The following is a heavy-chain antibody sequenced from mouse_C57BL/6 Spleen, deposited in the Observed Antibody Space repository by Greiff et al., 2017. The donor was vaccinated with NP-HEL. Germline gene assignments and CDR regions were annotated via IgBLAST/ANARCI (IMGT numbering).Heavy chain of an antibody. CDR3: ARRDYDGRYFDY. J-gene: IGHJ2*01. CDR1: GYTFTTYP. D-gene: IGHD2-4*01. Sequence: QVQLKESGAELVKPGASVKMSCKASGYTFTTYPIEWMKQNHGKSLEWIGNFHPYNDDTKYNEKFKGKATLTVEKSSSTVYLELSRLTSDDSAVYYCARRDYDGRYFDYWGQGTTLTVSS. CDR2: FHPYNDDT. V-gene: IGHV1-47*01.